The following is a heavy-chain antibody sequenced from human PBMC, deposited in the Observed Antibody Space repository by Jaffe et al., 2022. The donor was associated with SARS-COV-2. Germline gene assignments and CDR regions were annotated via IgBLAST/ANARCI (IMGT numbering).Heavy chain of an antibody. V-gene: IGHV1-2*02. J-gene: IGHJ6*02. CDR1: GYTFTGYY. Sequence: QVQLVQSGAEVKKPGASVKVSCKASGYTFTGYYMHWVRQAPGQGLEWMGWINPNSGGTNYAQKFQGRVTMTRDTSISTAYMELSRLRSDDTAVYYCARGGLGYCSSTSCYSDYYYGMDVWGQGTTVTVSS. D-gene: IGHD2-2*01. CDR3: ARGGLGYCSSTSCYSDYYYGMDV. CDR2: INPNSGGT.